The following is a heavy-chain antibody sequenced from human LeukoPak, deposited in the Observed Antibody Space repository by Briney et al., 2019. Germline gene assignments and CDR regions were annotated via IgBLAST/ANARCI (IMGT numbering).Heavy chain of an antibody. CDR3: ATSRITIFGVVKNYNWFDP. CDR1: GYTLTELS. J-gene: IGHJ5*02. Sequence: ASVKVSCKVSGYTLTELSMLWVRRAPGKGLGWMGGFDPEDGETIYAQKFQGRVTMTEDTSTDTAYMELSSLRSEDTAVYYCATSRITIFGVVKNYNWFDPWGQGTLVTVSS. V-gene: IGHV1-24*01. D-gene: IGHD3-3*01. CDR2: FDPEDGET.